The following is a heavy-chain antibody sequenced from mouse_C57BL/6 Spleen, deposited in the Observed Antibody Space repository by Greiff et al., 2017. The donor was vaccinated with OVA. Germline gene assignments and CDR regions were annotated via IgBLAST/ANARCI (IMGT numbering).Heavy chain of an antibody. Sequence: EVKVVESGGGLVKPGGSLKLSCAASGFTFSDYGMHWVRQAPEKGLEWVAYISSGSSTIYYADTVKGRFTISRDNAKNTLFLQMTSLRSEDTAMYYCARDSSGFAYWGQGTLVTVSA. CDR1: GFTFSDYG. V-gene: IGHV5-17*01. J-gene: IGHJ3*01. CDR3: ARDSSGFAY. CDR2: ISSGSSTI. D-gene: IGHD3-2*02.